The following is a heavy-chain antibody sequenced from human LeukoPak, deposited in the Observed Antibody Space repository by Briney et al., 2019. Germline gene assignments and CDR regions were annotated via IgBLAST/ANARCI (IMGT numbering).Heavy chain of an antibody. CDR1: GFTFSSYG. CDR3: VTRIAATY. Sequence: PGGSLRLSCAASGFTFSSYGMHWVRQAPGKGLEWVAVIWYDGSNKYYADSVKGRFTISRDQSKNTLYLQMNSLRGEDTALYYCVTRIAATYWGQGALVTVSS. V-gene: IGHV3-33*01. D-gene: IGHD6-6*01. CDR2: IWYDGSNK. J-gene: IGHJ4*02.